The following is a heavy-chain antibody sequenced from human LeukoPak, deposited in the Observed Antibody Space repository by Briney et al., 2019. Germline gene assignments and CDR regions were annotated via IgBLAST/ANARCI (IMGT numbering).Heavy chain of an antibody. J-gene: IGHJ4*02. D-gene: IGHD5-24*01. CDR2: IYSGGST. V-gene: IGHV3-53*01. Sequence: PGGSLRLSCAASGFTVSSNYMSWVRQAPGKGLEWVSVIYSGGSTYYADSVKGRFTISRDNSKNTLYLQMNSLRVEDTAVYYCARTPDGRREMAVIPFDYWGQGTLVTVSS. CDR1: GFTVSSNY. CDR3: ARTPDGRREMAVIPFDY.